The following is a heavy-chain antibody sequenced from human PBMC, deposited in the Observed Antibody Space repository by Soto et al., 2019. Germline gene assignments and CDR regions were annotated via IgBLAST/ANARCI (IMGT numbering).Heavy chain of an antibody. Sequence: GGSLRLSCAASGFTFSSFDMHWVRQATGKGLEWVSAIGTAGDTYYPGSVKGRFTISRENAKNSLYLQMNSLRAEDTAVYYCARDRHNYGSGYYYGMDVWGQGTTVTVSS. D-gene: IGHD3-10*01. J-gene: IGHJ6*02. CDR3: ARDRHNYGSGYYYGMDV. V-gene: IGHV3-13*01. CDR1: GFTFSSFD. CDR2: IGTAGDT.